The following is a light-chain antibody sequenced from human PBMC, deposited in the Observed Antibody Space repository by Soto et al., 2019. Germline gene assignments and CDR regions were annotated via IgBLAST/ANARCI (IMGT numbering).Light chain of an antibody. J-gene: IGLJ1*01. CDR1: SSDVGAYNY. V-gene: IGLV2-14*03. CDR3: SSYTSSSTYV. Sequence: QSVLTQPASVSGSPGQSIAISCTGTSSDVGAYNYVSWYQQHPGKAPKLMIYDVTHRPSGVSDRFSGSKSGNTASLTIAGLQAEDEADYYCSSYTSSSTYVFGTGTKLTVL. CDR2: DVT.